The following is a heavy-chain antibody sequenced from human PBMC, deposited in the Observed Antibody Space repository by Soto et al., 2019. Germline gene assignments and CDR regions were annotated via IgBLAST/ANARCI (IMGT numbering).Heavy chain of an antibody. Sequence: GGSLRLSCAASGFTFSSYGMHWVRQAPGKGLEWVAVIWYDGGNKYYADSVKGRFTISRDNSKNTLYLQMNSLRAEDTAVYYCAKDRGFVDTAMDRAEYFQHWGQGTLVTVSS. CDR1: GFTFSSYG. CDR2: IWYDGGNK. V-gene: IGHV3-33*06. D-gene: IGHD5-18*01. CDR3: AKDRGFVDTAMDRAEYFQH. J-gene: IGHJ1*01.